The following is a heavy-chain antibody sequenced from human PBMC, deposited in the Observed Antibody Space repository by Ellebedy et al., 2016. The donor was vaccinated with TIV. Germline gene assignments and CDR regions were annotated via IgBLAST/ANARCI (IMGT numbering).Heavy chain of an antibody. CDR2: IYYSGST. V-gene: IGHV4-59*12. J-gene: IGHJ4*02. CDR1: GGSISSYY. D-gene: IGHD5-24*01. Sequence: SETLSLXXTVSGGSISSYYWSWIRQPPGKGLEWIGYIYYSGSTNYNPSLASRVTISVDESKNHFSLTLNSVTAADTAVYYCARELRGNFFDYWGQGALVTVSS. CDR3: ARELRGNFFDY.